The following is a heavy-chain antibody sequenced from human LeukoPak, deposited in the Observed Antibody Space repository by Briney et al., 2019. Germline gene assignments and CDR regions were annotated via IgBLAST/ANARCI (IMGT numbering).Heavy chain of an antibody. V-gene: IGHV3-7*01. J-gene: IGHJ6*03. CDR1: GFTFSSYW. Sequence: GGSLRLSCAASGFTFSSYWMTWVRQAPGKGLEWVANIKQDGSEKYYVDSVKGRFTISRDNAKNSLYLQMNSLRAEDTAVYYCARTSSGGYYYMDVWGKGTTVTVSS. D-gene: IGHD6-25*01. CDR2: IKQDGSEK. CDR3: ARTSSGGYYYMDV.